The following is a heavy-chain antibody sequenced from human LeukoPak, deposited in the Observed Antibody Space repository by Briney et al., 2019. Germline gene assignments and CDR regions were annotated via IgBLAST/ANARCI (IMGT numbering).Heavy chain of an antibody. CDR2: ISYDGSNK. J-gene: IGHJ6*03. CDR1: GFTFSSYA. V-gene: IGHV3-30*04. Sequence: GGSLRLSCAASGFTFSSYAMHWVPEAPGKGLEWVAVISYDGSNKYYADSVKGRFTISRDNSKNTLYLQMNSLRAEDTAVYYCASSPSYMDVWGKGTTVTVSS. CDR3: ASSPSYMDV.